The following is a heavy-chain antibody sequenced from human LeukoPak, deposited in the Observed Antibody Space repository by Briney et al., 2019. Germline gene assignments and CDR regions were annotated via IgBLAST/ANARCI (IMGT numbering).Heavy chain of an antibody. CDR2: INKDGSQK. V-gene: IGHV3-7*03. CDR3: ARDWFDGDYDRFDY. CDR1: GFTFSSYW. D-gene: IGHD4-17*01. J-gene: IGHJ4*02. Sequence: GGSLRLSCAVSGFTFSSYWMYWFRQAPGKGLEWVANINKDGSQKFSVDSVKGRFTISRENAKNSLSLQMNSLRVEDTAVYYCARDWFDGDYDRFDYWGQGTLVTVSS.